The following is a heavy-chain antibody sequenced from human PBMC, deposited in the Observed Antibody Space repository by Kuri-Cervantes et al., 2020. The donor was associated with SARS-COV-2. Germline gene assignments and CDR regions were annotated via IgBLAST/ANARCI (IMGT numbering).Heavy chain of an antibody. J-gene: IGHJ4*02. CDR1: GFTFSSYW. CDR2: INSGGSST. V-gene: IGHV3-74*01. Sequence: GGSLRLSCAASGFTFSSYWMHWVRQAPGKGLVWVSRINSGGSSTSYADSVKGRFTISRDNAKNTLYLQMNSLRAEDTAVYYCARTLSSGWIGWVDYWGQGTLVTVSS. CDR3: ARTLSSGWIGWVDY. D-gene: IGHD6-19*01.